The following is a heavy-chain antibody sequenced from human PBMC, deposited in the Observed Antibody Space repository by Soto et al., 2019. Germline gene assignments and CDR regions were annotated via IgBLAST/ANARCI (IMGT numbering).Heavy chain of an antibody. CDR3: ARAFVAAPPYYYYYGMDV. V-gene: IGHV1-46*01. D-gene: IGHD6-6*01. CDR2: INPSGGST. Sequence: ASVKVSCKASGYTFTSYYMHWVRQAPGQWLEWMGIINPSGGSTSYAQKFQGRVTMTRDTSTSTVYMELSSLRSEDTAVYYCARAFVAAPPYYYYYGMDVWGQGTTVTVSS. J-gene: IGHJ6*02. CDR1: GYTFTSYY.